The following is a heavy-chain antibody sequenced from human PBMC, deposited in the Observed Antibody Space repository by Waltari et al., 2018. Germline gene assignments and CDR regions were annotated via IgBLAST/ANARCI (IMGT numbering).Heavy chain of an antibody. J-gene: IGHJ6*02. V-gene: IGHV4-39*01. CDR1: GGSISSSSYY. CDR2: MYYSGST. CDR3: ARTSRYYGMDV. Sequence: QLQLQESGPGLVKPSETLTLTCTVSGGSISSSSYYWGWIRQPPGKGLGWIGSMYYSGSTYYNPSLKSRVTISVDTSKNQFSLKLSAVTAADTAVYYCARTSRYYGMDVWGQGTTVTVSS.